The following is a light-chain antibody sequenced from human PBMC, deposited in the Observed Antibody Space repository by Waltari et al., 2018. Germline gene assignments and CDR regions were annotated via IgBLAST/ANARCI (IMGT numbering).Light chain of an antibody. CDR1: QNITNY. J-gene: IGKJ5*01. Sequence: EIVLTQSPATLSLSPGERATLSCRASQNITNYLAWYQQRPGQAPRLLVYDASKRATGIPARFSGSGPGTDFTLSISSLEPEDFAVYYCQQRTYWPPAMTFGQGTRLEIK. CDR2: DAS. CDR3: QQRTYWPPAMT. V-gene: IGKV3-11*01.